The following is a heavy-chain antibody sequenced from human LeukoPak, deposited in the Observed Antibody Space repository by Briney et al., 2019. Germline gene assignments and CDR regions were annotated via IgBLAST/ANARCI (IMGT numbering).Heavy chain of an antibody. D-gene: IGHD3-22*01. V-gene: IGHV3-48*04. CDR3: ASPYYYDSSGYYF. J-gene: IGHJ4*02. CDR2: ISSSGSTI. Sequence: PGGSLRLSCAASGFTFSSYSMNWVRQAPGKGLEWVSYISSSGSTIYYADSVKGRFTISRDNAKNSLYLQMNSLRAEDTAVYYCASPYYYDSSGYYFWGQGTLVTVSS. CDR1: GFTFSSYS.